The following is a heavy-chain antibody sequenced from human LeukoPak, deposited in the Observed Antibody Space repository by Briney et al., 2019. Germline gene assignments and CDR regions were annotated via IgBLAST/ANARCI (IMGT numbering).Heavy chain of an antibody. V-gene: IGHV1-24*01. J-gene: IGHJ3*02. D-gene: IGHD5-12*01. Sequence: ASVKVSCKVSGYTLTELSVHWVRQAPGKGLEWMGNFDPKDGDTIYAQRFQGRVTMTEDTSTHTAYMELSSLRAEDTAVYYCARSGRGYDDAFDIWGQGTMVTVSS. CDR1: GYTLTELS. CDR2: FDPKDGDT. CDR3: ARSGRGYDDAFDI.